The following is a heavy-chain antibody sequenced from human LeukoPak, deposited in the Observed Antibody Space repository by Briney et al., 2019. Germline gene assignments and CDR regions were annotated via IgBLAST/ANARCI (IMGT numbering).Heavy chain of an antibody. Sequence: GGLLRLSCAASGFTFSNYAMSWVRQAPGKGLEWVSAINGPGSHTYYADSVKGRFTISRDNSKNTLSLQMNSLRAEDTAVYYCAKGIYNYAPGCFDSWGQGTLVAVSS. CDR2: INGPGSHT. CDR3: AKGIYNYAPGCFDS. CDR1: GFTFSNYA. J-gene: IGHJ4*02. V-gene: IGHV3-23*01. D-gene: IGHD5-18*01.